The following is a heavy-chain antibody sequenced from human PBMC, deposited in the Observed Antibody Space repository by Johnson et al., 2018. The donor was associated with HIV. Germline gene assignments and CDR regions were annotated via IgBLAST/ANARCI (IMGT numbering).Heavy chain of an antibody. CDR3: AKDSYSDSQFLDAFDI. CDR2: ISGSGGST. Sequence: VQLVESGGGVVRPGGSLRLSCAVSGFTFSSYAMSWVRQAPGKGLEWVSAISGSGGSTYYADSVKGRFTISRDNSKNTLYVQLNSLRAEDTAVYCAKDSYSDSQFLDAFDIWGQGTMVTVSS. CDR1: GFTFSSYA. J-gene: IGHJ3*02. V-gene: IGHV3-23*04. D-gene: IGHD1-26*01.